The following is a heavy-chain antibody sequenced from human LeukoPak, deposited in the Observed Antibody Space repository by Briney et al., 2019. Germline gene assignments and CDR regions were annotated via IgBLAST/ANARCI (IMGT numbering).Heavy chain of an antibody. V-gene: IGHV3-23*01. CDR2: IRGSGGTT. Sequence: GGSLRLSCAASGFAISSYAMSWVRQAPRKGLEWVSAIRGSGGTTYYADSVKGRFTISRDNSKNTLYLQMNSLRAEDTAVYYCAKDRSGYSGYDFTYWGQGTLVTVSS. CDR3: AKDRSGYSGYDFTY. CDR1: GFAISSYA. D-gene: IGHD5-12*01. J-gene: IGHJ4*02.